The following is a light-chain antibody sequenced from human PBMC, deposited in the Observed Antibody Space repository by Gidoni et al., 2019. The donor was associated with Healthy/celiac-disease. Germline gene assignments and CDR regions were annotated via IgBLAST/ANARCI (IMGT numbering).Light chain of an antibody. CDR3: QQSYSTPPFT. V-gene: IGKV1-39*01. CDR2: AAS. Sequence: DIQMTQSQSSLSASVGDRVTITCRASQSISSYLNWYQQKPGKAPKLLIYAASSLQSGVPSRFSGSVSGTDFTLTISSLQPEDFATYYCQQSYSTPPFTFGPGTKVDIK. J-gene: IGKJ3*01. CDR1: QSISSY.